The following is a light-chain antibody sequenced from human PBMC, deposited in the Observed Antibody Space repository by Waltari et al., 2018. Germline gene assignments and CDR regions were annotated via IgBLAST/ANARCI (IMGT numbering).Light chain of an antibody. CDR3: QQYYDGPRT. J-gene: IGKJ1*01. V-gene: IGKV1-NL1*01. CDR1: QDISNS. Sequence: DIQMTQSPSSLSASFGDRVTITCRASQDISNSLAWYQQKLGRAPKLLLHGASRLESGVPSRFSGRGSGTDYTLTISSLQPEDFATYYCQQYYDGPRTSGQGTKVELK. CDR2: GAS.